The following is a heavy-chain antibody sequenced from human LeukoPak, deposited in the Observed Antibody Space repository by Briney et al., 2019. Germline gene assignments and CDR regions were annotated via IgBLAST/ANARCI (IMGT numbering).Heavy chain of an antibody. V-gene: IGHV1-2*02. CDR2: INPNSGGT. D-gene: IGHD3-16*01. CDR1: GYTFTGYY. Sequence: ASVKASCKASGYTFTGYYMHWVRQAPGQGLEWMEWINPNSGGTNYAQKFQGRVTMTRDTSISTAYMELSRLRSDDTAVYYCARGALRDDAFDIWGQGTMVTVSS. CDR3: ARGALRDDAFDI. J-gene: IGHJ3*02.